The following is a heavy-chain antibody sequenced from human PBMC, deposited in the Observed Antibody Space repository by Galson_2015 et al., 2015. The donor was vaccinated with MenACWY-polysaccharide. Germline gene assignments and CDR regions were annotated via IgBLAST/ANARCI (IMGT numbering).Heavy chain of an antibody. CDR2: INNRGAST. CDR3: VKDFAPYVSLGWHKLVL. CDR1: GFTFSTYA. J-gene: IGHJ4*02. Sequence: SLRLSCAASGFTFSTYAMSWVRQAPGKGLEWVSTINNRGASTYYADSVKGRFTISRDNAKNTVSLQMSSLRDEDTALYYCVKDFAPYVSLGWHKLVLWGQGSPVTVSS. V-gene: IGHV3-23*01. D-gene: IGHD3-10*02.